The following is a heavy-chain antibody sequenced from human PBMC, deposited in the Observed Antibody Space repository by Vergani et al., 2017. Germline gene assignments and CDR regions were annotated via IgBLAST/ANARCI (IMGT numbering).Heavy chain of an antibody. CDR1: GFVFSESP. D-gene: IGHD2-2*01. CDR3: AKDLWYQLPYFDY. V-gene: IGHV3-23*01. CDR2: ISGSGGST. Sequence: EVQLMESGGGWAQPGGSLRLSCAASGFVFSESPIHWVRQAPGKGLEWVSAISGSGGSTYYADSVKGRFTISRDNSKNTLYLQMNSLRAEDTAVYYCAKDLWYQLPYFDYWGQGTLVTVSS. J-gene: IGHJ4*02.